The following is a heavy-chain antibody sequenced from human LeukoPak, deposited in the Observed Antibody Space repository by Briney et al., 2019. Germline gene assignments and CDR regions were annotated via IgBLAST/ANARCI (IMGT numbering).Heavy chain of an antibody. CDR3: AGGYYDSSVYFDY. CDR2: IYYSGST. J-gene: IGHJ4*02. V-gene: IGHV4-59*08. CDR1: GGSISSYY. Sequence: SETLSLTCTVSGGSISSYYWSWIRQPPGKGLEWIGYIYYSGSTNYNPSLKSRVTISVDTSKNQFSLKLSSVTAADTAVYYCAGGYYDSSVYFDYWGQGTLVTVSS. D-gene: IGHD3-22*01.